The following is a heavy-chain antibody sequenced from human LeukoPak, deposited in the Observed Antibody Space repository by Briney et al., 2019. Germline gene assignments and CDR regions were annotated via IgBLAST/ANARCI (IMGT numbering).Heavy chain of an antibody. CDR3: AREPIGYCSGGSCYSDYYYYYGMDV. CDR1: GGSISSYY. D-gene: IGHD2-15*01. CDR2: IYTSGST. J-gene: IGHJ6*02. V-gene: IGHV4-4*07. Sequence: SETLSLTYTVSGGSISSYYWSWIRQPAGKRLEWIGRIYTSGSTNYNPSLKSRVTMSVDTSKNQFSLKLSSVTAADTAVYYCAREPIGYCSGGSCYSDYYYYYGMDVWGQGTTVTVSS.